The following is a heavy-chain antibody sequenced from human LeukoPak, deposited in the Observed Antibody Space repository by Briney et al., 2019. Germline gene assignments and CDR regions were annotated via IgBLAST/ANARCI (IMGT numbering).Heavy chain of an antibody. D-gene: IGHD3-9*01. CDR3: VKDMGFDLLKDAFHI. V-gene: IGHV3-9*01. Sequence: PGGSLRLSCVGSGFSLEDYAMHWVRQVPGKGLEWVSSIAWDSGTQVYRDSVRGRFTISRDNDKNSLYLQMNSLRPEDTALYYCVKDMGFDLLKDAFHIWGQGTLATVSS. J-gene: IGHJ3*02. CDR1: GFSLEDYA. CDR2: IAWDSGTQ.